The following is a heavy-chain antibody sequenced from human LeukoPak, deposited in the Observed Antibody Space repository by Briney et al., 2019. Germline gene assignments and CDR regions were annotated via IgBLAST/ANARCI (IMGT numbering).Heavy chain of an antibody. CDR1: GYSFTSYW. CDR3: ARRDPTTVTAFDY. Sequence: PGESLKISCKGAGYSFTSYWSGWVRQMPGKGLEWMGIIYPGDSDTRYSPSFQGQVTLSADKSISTAYLQWSSLKASDTAIYSCARRDPTTVTAFDYWGQGTLVTVSS. D-gene: IGHD4-17*01. J-gene: IGHJ4*02. CDR2: IYPGDSDT. V-gene: IGHV5-51*03.